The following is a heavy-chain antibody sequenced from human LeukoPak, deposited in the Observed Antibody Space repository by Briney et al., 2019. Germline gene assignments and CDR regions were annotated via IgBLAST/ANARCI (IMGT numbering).Heavy chain of an antibody. V-gene: IGHV2-5*02. CDR3: AHSSTYYYDSSGYNSYFDY. CDR1: GFSLSTSGVG. D-gene: IGHD3-22*01. J-gene: IGHJ4*02. CDR2: ICWDDDK. Sequence: SGPTLVKPTQTLTLTCTLSGFSLSTSGVGVGWIRQPPGKALEWLALICWDDDKRYSPSLKSRLTITKDTSKNQVVLTMTNMDPVDTATYFCAHSSTYYYDSSGYNSYFDYWGQGTLVTVSS.